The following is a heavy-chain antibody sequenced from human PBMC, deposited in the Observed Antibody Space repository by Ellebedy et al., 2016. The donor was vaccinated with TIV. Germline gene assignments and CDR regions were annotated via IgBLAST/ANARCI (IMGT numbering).Heavy chain of an antibody. Sequence: GESPKISCAASGFTFSSYAMRWVRPAPGKGLGWVSTITDRGGRTFYADSVKGRFTISSDNSKNTLFLQMNSLRADDTALYYCTNGGLSNSPRHYFDSWGQGTLVTVSS. CDR3: TNGGLSNSPRHYFDS. V-gene: IGHV3-23*01. D-gene: IGHD5/OR15-5a*01. J-gene: IGHJ4*02. CDR2: ITDRGGRT. CDR1: GFTFSSYA.